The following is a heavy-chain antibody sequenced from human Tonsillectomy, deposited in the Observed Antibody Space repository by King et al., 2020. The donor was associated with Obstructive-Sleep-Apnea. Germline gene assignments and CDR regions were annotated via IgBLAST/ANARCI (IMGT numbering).Heavy chain of an antibody. D-gene: IGHD5-24*01. CDR2: IYYSGST. V-gene: IGHV4-59*01. CDR3: ARDLVGRDGYTRFDH. Sequence: QLQESGPGLVKPSETLSLTCTVSGGSISRYYWSWIRQTPGEGLEWIGYIYYSGSTNYNPSLKSRVTISVDTYTNQFSLKLNSVTAADTAVYYCARDLVGRDGYTRFDHWGQGTLVTVSS. J-gene: IGHJ4*02. CDR1: GGSISRYY.